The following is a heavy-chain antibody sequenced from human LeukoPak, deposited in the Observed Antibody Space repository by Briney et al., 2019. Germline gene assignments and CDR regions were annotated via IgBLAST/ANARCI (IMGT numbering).Heavy chain of an antibody. D-gene: IGHD2-15*01. V-gene: IGHV3-23*01. CDR3: AKDVVDYFDS. Sequence: GGSLRLSCAASGFTFSSFAMSWVRLVPGKGLEWVSTISGDGVGTYYADSVKGRFTISRDSSKNTLYLQMSSLRAEDTAVYYCAKDVVDYFDSWGQGTLVTVSS. CDR1: GFTFSSFA. CDR2: ISGDGVGT. J-gene: IGHJ4*02.